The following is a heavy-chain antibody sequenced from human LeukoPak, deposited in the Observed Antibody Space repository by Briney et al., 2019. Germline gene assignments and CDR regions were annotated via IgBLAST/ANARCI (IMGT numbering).Heavy chain of an antibody. J-gene: IGHJ4*02. D-gene: IGHD1-26*01. V-gene: IGHV3-30*18. CDR1: GFTFSSYG. Sequence: GGSLRLSCAASGFTFSSYGMHWVRQAPGKGLEWVAFISYDGRHEYSADSVKGRFTISRDNSKNTLYLQMDSLKTEDTAVYYCAKALIPGQDGNYYGGFDYWGQGTLVTVSS. CDR3: AKALIPGQDGNYYGGFDY. CDR2: ISYDGRHE.